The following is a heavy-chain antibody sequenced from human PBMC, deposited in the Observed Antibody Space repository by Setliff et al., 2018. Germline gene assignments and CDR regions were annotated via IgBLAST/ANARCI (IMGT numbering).Heavy chain of an antibody. CDR3: AREVAGTYHYFDP. J-gene: IGHJ5*02. D-gene: IGHD6-19*01. V-gene: IGHV4-30-4*08. CDR2: IYFSGST. Sequence: PSETLSLTCTVSGGSIDSGDYYWNWIRQPPGKCLEWIGYIYFSGSTYYNPSLKSRVTLSLDTSKNQFSLKLNSVTAADTALYLCAREVAGTYHYFDPWGQGTLVTVSS. CDR1: GGSIDSGDYY.